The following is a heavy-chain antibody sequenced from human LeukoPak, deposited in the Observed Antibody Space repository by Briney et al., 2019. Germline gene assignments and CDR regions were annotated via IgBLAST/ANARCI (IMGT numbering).Heavy chain of an antibody. J-gene: IGHJ6*03. V-gene: IGHV1-46*01. CDR1: GYTFTSYY. Sequence: GASVTVSCKASGYTFTSYYMHWVRQAPGQGLEWMGIINPSGGSTSYAQKFQGRVTMTRDTSTSTVYMELSSLRSEDTAVYYCARVGCSGGSCYPEDYYYYMDVWGKGTTVTISS. D-gene: IGHD2-15*01. CDR2: INPSGGST. CDR3: ARVGCSGGSCYPEDYYYYMDV.